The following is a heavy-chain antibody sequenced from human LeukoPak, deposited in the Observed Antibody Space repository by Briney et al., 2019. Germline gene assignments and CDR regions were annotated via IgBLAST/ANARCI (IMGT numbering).Heavy chain of an antibody. Sequence: PSETLSLTCAVPGGSISSGGYSWNWIRHPPGKGLEWIGYIYLSGTTYNNPSLKTRVPISVDRSKNQFSLKLRSVTAADTAVYNCARNQSSSWYWFDPWGQGTLVTVSS. CDR3: ARNQSSSWYWFDP. CDR2: IYLSGTT. D-gene: IGHD6-13*01. V-gene: IGHV4-30-2*01. CDR1: GGSISSGGYS. J-gene: IGHJ5*02.